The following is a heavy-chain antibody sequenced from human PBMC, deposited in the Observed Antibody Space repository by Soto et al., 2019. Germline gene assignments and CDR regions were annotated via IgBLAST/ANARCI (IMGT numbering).Heavy chain of an antibody. V-gene: IGHV3-30*02. CDR2: IRYDGSNT. J-gene: IGHJ3*02. Sequence: GGSLRLSCAASGNIFSGFGMHWVRQAPGKGLEWVAVIRYDGSNTYYADSVQGRFTISRDNSKNTLYLQMSSLRAEDTAVYYCVKDMTPAQEVVVTAPRLDAFDIWGQGTMVTVSS. CDR3: VKDMTPAQEVVVTAPRLDAFDI. D-gene: IGHD2-21*02. CDR1: GNIFSGFG.